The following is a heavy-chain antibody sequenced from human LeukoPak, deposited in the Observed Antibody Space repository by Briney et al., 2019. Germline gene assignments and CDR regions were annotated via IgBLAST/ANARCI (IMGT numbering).Heavy chain of an antibody. V-gene: IGHV3-48*01. CDR2: ISSSSSTI. CDR1: GFTFSRYS. CDR3: ARDSSAYYSP. D-gene: IGHD3-22*01. Sequence: GGSLRLSCAASGFTFSRYSMNWARQAPGKGLDWVSYISSSSSTIYYADSVKGRFTISRDNAKNSLYLQMNSLRAEDTAVYYCARDSSAYYSPWGQGTLVTVSS. J-gene: IGHJ5*02.